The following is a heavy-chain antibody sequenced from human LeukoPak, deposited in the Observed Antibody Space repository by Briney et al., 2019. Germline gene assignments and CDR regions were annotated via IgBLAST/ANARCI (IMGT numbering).Heavy chain of an antibody. V-gene: IGHV3-23*01. CDR2: ISGSGGST. CDR3: AKEWLRLGELSLRGDY. Sequence: GGSLRLSCAASGFTFSSYAMSWVRQAPGKGLEWVSAISGSGGSTYYADSVKGRFTISRDNSKNTLYLQMNSLRAEDTAVYYYAKEWLRLGELSLRGDYWGQGTLVTVSS. CDR1: GFTFSSYA. J-gene: IGHJ4*02. D-gene: IGHD3-16*02.